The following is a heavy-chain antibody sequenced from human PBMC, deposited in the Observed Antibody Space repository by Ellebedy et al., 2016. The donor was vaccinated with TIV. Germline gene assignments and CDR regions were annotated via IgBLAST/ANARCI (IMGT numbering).Heavy chain of an antibody. V-gene: IGHV4-39*01. CDR3: GGSYYVAWFEY. CDR1: GGSVSRNSYY. CDR2: LYSNGGT. D-gene: IGHD1-26*01. Sequence: SETLSLTCTVSGGSVSRNSYYWGWIRQAPGKGLEWIGTLYSNGGTYYNPSLKSRVTISVDTSKNQFSLKLSSVTAADTAVYYCGGSYYVAWFEYWGQGTLVTVSS. J-gene: IGHJ4*02.